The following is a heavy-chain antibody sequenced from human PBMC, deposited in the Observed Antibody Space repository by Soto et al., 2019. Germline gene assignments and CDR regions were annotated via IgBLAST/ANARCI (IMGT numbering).Heavy chain of an antibody. Sequence: QVQLVESGGGVVQPGRSLRLSCAASGFTFSSYGMHWVRQAPGKGLEWVAVIWYDGSNKYYADSVKGRFTISRDNSKNTLYLHMSSLTAEDSALYYCSPSLNYWGQGTLVTVSS. J-gene: IGHJ4*02. CDR2: IWYDGSNK. V-gene: IGHV3-33*01. CDR3: SPSLNY. CDR1: GFTFSSYG.